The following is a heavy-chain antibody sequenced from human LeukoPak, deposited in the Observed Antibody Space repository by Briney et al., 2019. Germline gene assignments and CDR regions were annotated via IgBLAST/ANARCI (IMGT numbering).Heavy chain of an antibody. CDR2: INTDGSST. J-gene: IGHJ4*02. D-gene: IGHD6-6*01. Sequence: GATLRLSCAASGFTFNIYWMHWVRQAPGKGLVWVSHINTDGSSTTYADSVKGRFTISRDNTKNTLYLQMNSLRAEDTAVYYCARIGGSSYFDYWGQGTLVTVSS. CDR1: GFTFNIYW. CDR3: ARIGGSSYFDY. V-gene: IGHV3-74*01.